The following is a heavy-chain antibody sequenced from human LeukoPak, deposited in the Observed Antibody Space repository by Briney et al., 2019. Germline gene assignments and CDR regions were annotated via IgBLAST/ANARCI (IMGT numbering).Heavy chain of an antibody. V-gene: IGHV4-34*01. CDR2: INHSGST. Sequence: PSETLSLTCAVYGGSFSVYYWSWIRQPPGKGLEWIGEINHSGSTNYNPSLKSRVTISVDTSKNQFSLKLSSVTAADTAVYYCATLQQLLSHWGQGTLVAVSS. J-gene: IGHJ4*02. D-gene: IGHD6-13*01. CDR1: GGSFSVYY. CDR3: ATLQQLLSH.